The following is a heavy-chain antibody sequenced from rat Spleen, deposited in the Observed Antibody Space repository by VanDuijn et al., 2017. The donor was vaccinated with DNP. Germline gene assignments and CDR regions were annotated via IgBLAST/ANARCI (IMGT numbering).Heavy chain of an antibody. J-gene: IGHJ1*01. CDR2: IIYDGSRT. D-gene: IGHD1-3*01. V-gene: IGHV5S10*01. CDR1: GFTFSDYN. Sequence: EVQLVESGGGLVQPGRSLKLSCAASGFTFSDYNMAWVRQAPKKGLEWVATIIYDGSRTYYRDSVKGRFTVSRDDAKSTLLLQMDSLRSEDTATYFCARDNYGTYGAMDVWGQGTMVTVSS. CDR3: ARDNYGTYGAMDV.